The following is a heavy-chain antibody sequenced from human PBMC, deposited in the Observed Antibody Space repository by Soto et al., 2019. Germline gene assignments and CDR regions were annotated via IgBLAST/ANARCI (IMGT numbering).Heavy chain of an antibody. J-gene: IGHJ6*02. CDR3: ARERLDYYYGMDV. CDR2: IYSGGST. CDR1: GFTVSSNY. V-gene: IGHV3-53*01. Sequence: LSCAASGFTVSSNYMSWVRQAPGKGLEWVSVIYSGGSTYYADSVKGRFTISRDNSKNTLYLQMNSLRAEDTAVYYCARERLDYYYGMDVWGQGTTVTVSS.